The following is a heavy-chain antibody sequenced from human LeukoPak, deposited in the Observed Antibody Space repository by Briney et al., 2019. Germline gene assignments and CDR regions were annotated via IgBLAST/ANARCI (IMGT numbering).Heavy chain of an antibody. CDR3: ARRRGYSYDY. CDR1: GGSVSSYY. D-gene: IGHD5-18*01. CDR2: VYHSGST. Sequence: PSETLSLTCTVSGGSVSSYYWSWIRQPPGKGLEWIGYVYHSGSTNYNPALKSRVTISLDTSENQFSLKLSSVTAADTAVYYCARRRGYSYDYWGQGTLVTVSS. V-gene: IGHV4-59*02. J-gene: IGHJ4*02.